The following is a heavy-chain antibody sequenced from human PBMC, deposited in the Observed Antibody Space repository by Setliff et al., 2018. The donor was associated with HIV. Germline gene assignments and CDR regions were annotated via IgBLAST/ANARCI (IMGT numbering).Heavy chain of an antibody. CDR1: GYTFTDYY. D-gene: IGHD2-8*01. V-gene: IGHV1-2*02. CDR3: ARGGGYCTNGLCYSRWFDP. J-gene: IGHJ5*02. CDR2: INTNSGDT. Sequence: ASVKVSCKASGYTFTDYYIQWVRQAPGQGLEWMGWINTNSGDTNYAEKFQGRVTMTRKTSISTAYMDLSRLKSHDTAVYYCARGGGYCTNGLCYSRWFDPWGQGTPVTVS.